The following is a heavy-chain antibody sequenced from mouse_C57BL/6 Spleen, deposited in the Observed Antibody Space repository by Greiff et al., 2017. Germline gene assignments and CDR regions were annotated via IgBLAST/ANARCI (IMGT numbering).Heavy chain of an antibody. CDR3: ARQEWLGAMDY. J-gene: IGHJ4*01. CDR1: GFTFSSYG. Sequence: DVQLVESGGDLVKPGGSLQLSCAASGFTFSSYGMSWVRQTPDKRLEWVATISSGGSYTYYPDSVKGRFTISRYNAKNTLYLQMSSLKSEDTAMYYCARQEWLGAMDYWGQGTSVTVSS. D-gene: IGHD1-3*01. CDR2: ISSGGSYT. V-gene: IGHV5-6*01.